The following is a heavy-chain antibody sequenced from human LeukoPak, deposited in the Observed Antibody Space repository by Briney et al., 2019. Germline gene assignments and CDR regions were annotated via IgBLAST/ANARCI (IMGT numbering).Heavy chain of an antibody. J-gene: IGHJ4*02. CDR3: AREVVVVPGDRYVDY. CDR1: GGSFSGYY. D-gene: IGHD2-2*01. V-gene: IGHV4-34*01. Sequence: SETLSLTCAVYGGSFSGYYWSWIRQPPGKGLEWIGEINHSGSTNYNPSLKSRVTISVDTSKNQFSLKLSSVTAADTAVYYCAREVVVVPGDRYVDYWGQGTLVTVSS. CDR2: INHSGST.